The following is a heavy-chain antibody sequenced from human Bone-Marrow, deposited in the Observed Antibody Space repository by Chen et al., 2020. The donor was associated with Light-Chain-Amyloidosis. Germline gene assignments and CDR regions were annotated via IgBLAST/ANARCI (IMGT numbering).Heavy chain of an antibody. V-gene: IGHV2-70*01. CDR1: GFSLTNSGMC. J-gene: IGHJ4*02. CDR2: IDWDDEK. CDR3: ARTPYARMFFFDY. D-gene: IGHD3-10*02. Sequence: QVTLRESGPALVKPTQTLTLTCAFSGFSLTNSGMCVGWIRRPPGKALEWLALIDWDDEKSYNRSLTTRLTISKDTSKNQVGLTMTKMDPADTATYYCARTPYARMFFFDYWGQGALVTVSS.